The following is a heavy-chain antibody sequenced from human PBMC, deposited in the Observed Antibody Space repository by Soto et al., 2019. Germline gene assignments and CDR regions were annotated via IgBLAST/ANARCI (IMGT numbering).Heavy chain of an antibody. J-gene: IGHJ6*02. Sequence: GASVEVSCKASGGTFSSYAISWVRQAPGQGLEWMGGIIPIFGTANYAQKFQGRVTITADESTSTAYMELSSLRSEDTAVYYCARLGGYSYGYDYYYGMDVWGQGTTVTVSS. D-gene: IGHD5-18*01. CDR3: ARLGGYSYGYDYYYGMDV. V-gene: IGHV1-69*13. CDR1: GGTFSSYA. CDR2: IIPIFGTA.